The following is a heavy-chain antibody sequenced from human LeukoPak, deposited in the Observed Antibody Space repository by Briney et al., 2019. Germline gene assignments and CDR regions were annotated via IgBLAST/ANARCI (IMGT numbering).Heavy chain of an antibody. CDR2: ISGTGGSA. CDR1: GFIFSSYA. V-gene: IGHV3-23*01. Sequence: GGSLRLSCAASGFIFSSYAMSWVRQAPGKGLEWVSGISGTGGSAYYADSVKGRFTISRDNSKNTLYLQMNSLRAEDTAVYYCARGVANYYDSSGYQNWGQGTLVTVSS. D-gene: IGHD3-22*01. CDR3: ARGVANYYDSSGYQN. J-gene: IGHJ4*02.